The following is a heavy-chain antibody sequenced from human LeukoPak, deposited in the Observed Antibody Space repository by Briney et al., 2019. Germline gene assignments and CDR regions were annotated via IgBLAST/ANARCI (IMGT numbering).Heavy chain of an antibody. Sequence: GGSLRLSCAASGLTFDDYGMSWVRQAPGKGLEWVSGINWNGGSTGYADSVKGRFTISRDNAKNSLYLQMNSLRAEDTALYYCARVNTIFGVVSDFDYWGQGTLVTVSS. V-gene: IGHV3-20*04. CDR2: INWNGGST. D-gene: IGHD3-3*01. J-gene: IGHJ4*02. CDR1: GLTFDDYG. CDR3: ARVNTIFGVVSDFDY.